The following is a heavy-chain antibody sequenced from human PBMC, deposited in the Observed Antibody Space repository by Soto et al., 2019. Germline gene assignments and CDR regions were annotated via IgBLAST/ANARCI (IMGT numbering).Heavy chain of an antibody. Sequence: FLRLSCAASGFTFSNAWMSWVRQAPGKGLEWVGRIKSKTDGGTTDYAAPVKGRFTISRDDSKNTLYLQMNSLKTEDTAVYYCTTGDYYYYYGMDVWGQGTTVTVSS. J-gene: IGHJ6*02. CDR1: GFTFSNAW. V-gene: IGHV3-15*01. CDR2: IKSKTDGGTT. CDR3: TTGDYYYYYGMDV. D-gene: IGHD2-21*02.